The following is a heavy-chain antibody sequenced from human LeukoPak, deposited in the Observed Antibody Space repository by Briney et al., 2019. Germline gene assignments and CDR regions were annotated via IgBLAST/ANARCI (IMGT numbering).Heavy chain of an antibody. CDR1: GYTFTSYD. V-gene: IGHV1-2*02. D-gene: IGHD6-25*01. CDR2: INPNSGGT. Sequence: RASVKVSCKASGYTFTSYDMNWVRQAPGQGLEWMGWINPNSGGTNYAQKFQGRVTMTRDTSISTAYMELSRLRSDDTAVYYCARDLEGQRDYWGQGTLVTVSS. CDR3: ARDLEGQRDY. J-gene: IGHJ4*02.